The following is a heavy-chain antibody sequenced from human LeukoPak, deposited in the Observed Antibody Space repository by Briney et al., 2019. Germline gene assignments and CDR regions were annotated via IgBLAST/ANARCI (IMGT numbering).Heavy chain of an antibody. CDR2: TSSSSSYT. V-gene: IGHV3-11*06. Sequence: GGSLRLSCAASGFTFSDYYMSWIRQAPGKGLEWVSYTSSSSSYTNYADSVKGRFTISRDNAKNSLYLQMNSLRAEDTAVYYCASGRGFGPVDGMDVWGKGTTVTVSS. CDR3: ASGRGFGPVDGMDV. J-gene: IGHJ6*04. CDR1: GFTFSDYY. D-gene: IGHD3-10*01.